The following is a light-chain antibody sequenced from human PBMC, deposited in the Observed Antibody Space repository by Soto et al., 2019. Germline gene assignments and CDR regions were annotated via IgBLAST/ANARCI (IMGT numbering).Light chain of an antibody. CDR1: QSVSSSY. V-gene: IGKV3-20*01. CDR2: GAS. Sequence: EIVLTQSPGTLSLSPGERATLSCRASQSVSSSYLAWYQQKPGQATRLLIYGASSRATGIPDRFSGSGSGTDFTLTIIRLEPEDFAVYYCQQYGSSPRYTFGQGTKLEIK. J-gene: IGKJ2*01. CDR3: QQYGSSPRYT.